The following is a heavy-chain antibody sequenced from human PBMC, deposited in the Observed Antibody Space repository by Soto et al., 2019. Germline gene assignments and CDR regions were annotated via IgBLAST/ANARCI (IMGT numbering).Heavy chain of an antibody. J-gene: IGHJ5*02. CDR2: IYYSGST. CDR3: ARDSDYGGNSGVFWFDP. D-gene: IGHD4-17*01. CDR1: GGSISSGGYY. Sequence: LCGGSISSGGYYWSWIRQHPGKGLEWIGYIYYSGSTYYNPSLKSRVTISVDTSKNQFSLKLSSVTAADTAVYYCARDSDYGGNSGVFWFDPWGQGTLVTVSS. V-gene: IGHV4-31*02.